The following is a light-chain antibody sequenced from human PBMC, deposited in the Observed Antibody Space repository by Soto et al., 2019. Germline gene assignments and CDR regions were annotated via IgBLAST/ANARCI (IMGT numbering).Light chain of an antibody. CDR2: GAS. V-gene: IGKV3-20*01. CDR3: QQYGSKPWT. CDR1: QSVNNNY. J-gene: IGKJ1*01. Sequence: EIVLTQSPGTLSLFPGGRATLSCRASQSVNNNYLAWYQQKPGQAPRLLLFGASNRATGISDRFSGSGSGTHFTLTINRLEPEDFSGYFCQQYGSKPWTFGQGTEVEVK.